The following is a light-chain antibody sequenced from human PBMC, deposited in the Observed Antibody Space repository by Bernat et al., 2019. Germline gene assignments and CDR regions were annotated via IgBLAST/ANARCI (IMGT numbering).Light chain of an antibody. CDR2: AAS. J-gene: IGKJ1*01. V-gene: IGKV1-39*01. CDR3: QQSSSTPRT. Sequence: DIQMTQSPSSLSASVGDRVTITCRASQSIDSYLHWYQQKSGKAPKPLIYAASSLQSGVPSRFSGSGSGTDFTLTISSLQPEDSATYYCQQSSSTPRTFGQGTKLEIK. CDR1: QSIDSY.